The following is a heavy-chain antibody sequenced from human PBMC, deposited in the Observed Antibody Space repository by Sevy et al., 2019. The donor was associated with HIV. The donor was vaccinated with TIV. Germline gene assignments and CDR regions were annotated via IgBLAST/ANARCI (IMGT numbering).Heavy chain of an antibody. V-gene: IGHV3-7*01. CDR1: GFTFSNYW. CDR3: ATDPFSVTTSNDYMDV. D-gene: IGHD4-17*01. CDR2: IQEDGSDK. J-gene: IGHJ6*03. Sequence: GGSLRLSCAASGFTFSNYWMSWVRQAPGKGLEWVANIQEDGSDKYYVDSVKGRLTISRDNAKNSLYLQMNSLRAEDTAVYYCATDPFSVTTSNDYMDVWGKGTTVTVSS.